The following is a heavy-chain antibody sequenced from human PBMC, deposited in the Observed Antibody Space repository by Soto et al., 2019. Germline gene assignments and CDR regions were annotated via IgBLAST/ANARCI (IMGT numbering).Heavy chain of an antibody. CDR2: INPSGGST. CDR3: ARGSNIVGATVRYYGMDV. D-gene: IGHD1-26*01. Sequence: ASVKVSCKASGYTFTSYYMHWVRQAPGQGLEWMGIINPSGGSTSYAQKFQGRVTMTRDTSTSTVYMELSSLRSEDTAVYYCARGSNIVGATVRYYGMDVWGQGTTVTVSS. CDR1: GYTFTSYY. V-gene: IGHV1-46*01. J-gene: IGHJ6*02.